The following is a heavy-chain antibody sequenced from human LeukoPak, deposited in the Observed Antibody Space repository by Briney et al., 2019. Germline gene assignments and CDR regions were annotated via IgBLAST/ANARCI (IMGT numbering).Heavy chain of an antibody. CDR1: GFTFSSYA. Sequence: QPGRSLRLSCAASGFTFSSYAMHWVRQASGKGLEWVGRIRSKANSYATAYAASVKGRFTISRDDSKNTAYLQMNSLKTEDTAVYYCTREYCSSTSCYNYWGQGTLVTVSS. CDR3: TREYCSSTSCYNY. J-gene: IGHJ4*02. D-gene: IGHD2-2*02. CDR2: IRSKANSYAT. V-gene: IGHV3-73*01.